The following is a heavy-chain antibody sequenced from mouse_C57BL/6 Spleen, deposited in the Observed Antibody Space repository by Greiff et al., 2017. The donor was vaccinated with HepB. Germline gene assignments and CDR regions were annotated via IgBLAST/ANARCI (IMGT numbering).Heavy chain of an antibody. CDR2: IDPEDGDT. CDR3: TTGGDYDYPYYFDY. J-gene: IGHJ2*01. Sequence: EVQLQQSGAELVRPGASVKLSCTAPGFNIKDYYMHWVKQRPEQGLEWIGRIDPEDGDTEYAPKFQGKATMTADTSSNTAYLQLSSLTSEDTAVYYCTTGGDYDYPYYFDYWGQGTTLTVSS. V-gene: IGHV14-1*01. D-gene: IGHD2-4*01. CDR1: GFNIKDYY.